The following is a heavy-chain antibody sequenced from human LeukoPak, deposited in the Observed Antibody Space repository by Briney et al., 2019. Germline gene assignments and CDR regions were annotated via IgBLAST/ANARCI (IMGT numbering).Heavy chain of an antibody. CDR1: GYSFTSYW. D-gene: IGHD3-22*01. Sequence: GESLKISCKGSGYSFTSYWIGWVRQMPGKGLEWMGIIYPGDSDTRYSPSFQGQVTISADKSISTAYLQWSSLKASDTAMYYCASSEYCYDSSGYPYNYFDYWGQGTLVTVSS. CDR3: ASSEYCYDSSGYPYNYFDY. CDR2: IYPGDSDT. V-gene: IGHV5-51*01. J-gene: IGHJ4*02.